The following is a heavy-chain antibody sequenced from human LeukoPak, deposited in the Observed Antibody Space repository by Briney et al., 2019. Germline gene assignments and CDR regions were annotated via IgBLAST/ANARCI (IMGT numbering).Heavy chain of an antibody. V-gene: IGHV1-69*05. J-gene: IGHJ4*02. CDR1: GYTFTGYY. CDR2: IIPIFGTA. CDR3: ASRYSSGWYYNGLDY. D-gene: IGHD6-19*01. Sequence: SVKVSCKASGYTFTGYYMHWVRQAPGQGLEWMGRIIPIFGTANYAQKFQGRVTITTDESTSTAYMELSSLRSEDTAVYYCASRYSSGWYYNGLDYWGQGTLVTVSS.